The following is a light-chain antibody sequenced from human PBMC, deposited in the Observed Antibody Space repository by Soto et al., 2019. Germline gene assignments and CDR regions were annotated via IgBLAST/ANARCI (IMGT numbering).Light chain of an antibody. CDR2: EVS. J-gene: IGLJ1*01. V-gene: IGLV2-8*01. Sequence: QSARTQPPSASGSPGQSVTISCTGTSGDVGGYNYVSWYQQHPGKAPKLMIFEVSERPSGVPDRFSASKSGNTASLTVSGLQAEDEADYYCSSYTGSNNYVFRTGTKVTIL. CDR3: SSYTGSNNYV. CDR1: SGDVGGYNY.